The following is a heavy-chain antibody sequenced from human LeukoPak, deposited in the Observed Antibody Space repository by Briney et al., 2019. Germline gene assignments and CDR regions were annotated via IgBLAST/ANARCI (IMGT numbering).Heavy chain of an antibody. J-gene: IGHJ5*02. CDR1: GGSIGSYY. CDR3: ARGDYYDGGGRNWFDP. Sequence: PLETLSLTCTVSGGSIGSYYWTWIRQPPGKGLEWIGYIYYTGITNYNPSLKSRITMSVDTSRNQFSLRLTSVTAADTAVYYCARGDYYDGGGRNWFDPWGQGTLVTVSS. V-gene: IGHV4-59*12. D-gene: IGHD3-16*01. CDR2: IYYTGIT.